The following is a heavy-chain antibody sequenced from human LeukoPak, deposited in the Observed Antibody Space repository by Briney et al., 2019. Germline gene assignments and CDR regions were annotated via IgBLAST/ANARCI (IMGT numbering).Heavy chain of an antibody. D-gene: IGHD6-13*01. J-gene: IGHJ6*02. CDR2: IPKDGSNK. CDR1: GFTFSSYG. V-gene: IGHV3-30*02. Sequence: GGSLRLSCAASGFTFSSYGMHWVRQAPGKGLEWVAYIPKDGSNKFYADSVKGRFTISRDNSKNTLYLQMNSLRAEDTAVYYCATDIAAAGTNYYYGMDVWGQGTTVTVSS. CDR3: ATDIAAAGTNYYYGMDV.